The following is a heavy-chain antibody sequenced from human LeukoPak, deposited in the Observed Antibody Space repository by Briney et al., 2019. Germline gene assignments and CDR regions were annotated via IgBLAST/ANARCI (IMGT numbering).Heavy chain of an antibody. CDR2: INHSGST. J-gene: IGHJ3*02. Sequence: PSETLSLTCAVYGGSFSGYYWSWIRQPPGKGLEWIGEINHSGSTNYNPSLKSRVTISVDTSKNQFSLKLSSVTAADTAVYYCARDQGNVDSSGWYFVGNAFDIWGQGTMVTVSS. D-gene: IGHD6-19*01. CDR3: ARDQGNVDSSGWYFVGNAFDI. V-gene: IGHV4-34*01. CDR1: GGSFSGYY.